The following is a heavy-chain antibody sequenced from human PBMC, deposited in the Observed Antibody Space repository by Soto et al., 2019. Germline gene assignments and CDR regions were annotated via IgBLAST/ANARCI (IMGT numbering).Heavy chain of an antibody. CDR2: ISGSGGST. CDR1: GFTFSSYA. D-gene: IGHD1-1*01. J-gene: IGHJ5*02. V-gene: IGHV3-23*01. Sequence: PGGSLRLSCAASGFTFSSYAMSWIRQAPGKGLEWVSAISGSGGSTYYADSVKGRFTISRDNSKNTLYLQMNSLRAEDTAVYYCAKYTGIRGFNWLEPWGQGTLVAVSS. CDR3: AKYTGIRGFNWLEP.